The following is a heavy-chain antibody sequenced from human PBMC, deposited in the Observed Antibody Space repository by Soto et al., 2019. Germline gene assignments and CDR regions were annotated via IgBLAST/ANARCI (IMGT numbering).Heavy chain of an antibody. CDR1: GGSISSSSYY. V-gene: IGHV4-39*01. CDR2: IYYSGST. J-gene: IGHJ4*02. CDR3: ASLPAYYDFWSGYYTGFDY. D-gene: IGHD3-3*01. Sequence: SETLSLTCTVSGGSISSSSYYWGWIRQPPGKGLEWIGSIYYSGSTYYNPSLKSRVTISVDTSKNQFSLKLSSVTAADTAVYYCASLPAYYDFWSGYYTGFDYWGQGTLVTVS.